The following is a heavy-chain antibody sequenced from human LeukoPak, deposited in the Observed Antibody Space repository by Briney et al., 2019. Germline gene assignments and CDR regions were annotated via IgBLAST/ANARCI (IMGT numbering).Heavy chain of an antibody. J-gene: IGHJ4*02. D-gene: IGHD2-2*02. CDR1: GFTFSSYA. CDR2: ISYDGSNK. Sequence: PGGSLRLSCAASGFTFSSYAMHWVRQAPGKGLEWVAVISYDGSNKYYADSVKGRFTISRDNSKNTLYLQMNSLSAEDTAVYYCARAQLPIVVVPAAIYFDYWGQGTLVTVSS. CDR3: ARAQLPIVVVPAAIYFDY. V-gene: IGHV3-30-3*01.